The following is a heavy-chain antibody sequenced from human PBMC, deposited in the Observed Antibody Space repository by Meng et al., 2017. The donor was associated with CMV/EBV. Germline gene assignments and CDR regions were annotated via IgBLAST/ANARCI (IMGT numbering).Heavy chain of an antibody. Sequence: GSLRLSCTVSGGSISSSSYYWGWIRQPPGKGLEWIGSIYYSGSTYYNPSLKSRVTISVDTSKNQFSLKLSSVTAADTAVYYCARDDPVVPAATFFDYWGQGTLVTVSS. V-gene: IGHV4-39*07. CDR1: GGSISSSSYY. CDR2: IYYSGST. D-gene: IGHD2-2*01. CDR3: ARDDPVVPAATFFDY. J-gene: IGHJ4*02.